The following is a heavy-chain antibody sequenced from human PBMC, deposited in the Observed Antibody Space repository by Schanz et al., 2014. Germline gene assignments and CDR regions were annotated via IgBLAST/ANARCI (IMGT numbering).Heavy chain of an antibody. D-gene: IGHD3-16*01. CDR2: ISANGGST. V-gene: IGHV3-23*04. J-gene: IGHJ4*02. CDR3: ATPPPAYTTNWYTYSFVY. Sequence: EVQLVESGGGLVQPGGSLRLSCAASGFTFSGYWMTWVRQAPGKGLEWDSGISANGGSTHYADSVKGRFTISRDNSKKTLYLQMNRLGVEGTGVYYRATPPPAYTTNWYTYSFVYWGQGTLVTVSS. CDR1: GFTFSGYW.